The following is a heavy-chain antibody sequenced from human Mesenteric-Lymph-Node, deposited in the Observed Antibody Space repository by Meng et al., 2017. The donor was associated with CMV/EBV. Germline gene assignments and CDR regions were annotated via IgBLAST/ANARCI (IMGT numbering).Heavy chain of an antibody. CDR2: IRYDGSNK. Sequence: GESLKISCAASGFTFSSYGMHWVRQAPGKGLEWVAFIRYDGSNKYYADSVKGRFTISRDNSKNTLYLQMNSLRAEDTAVYYCAKTPGGPASPHFDYWGQGTLVTVPQ. CDR3: AKTPGGPASPHFDY. D-gene: IGHD3-16*01. V-gene: IGHV3-30*02. CDR1: GFTFSSYG. J-gene: IGHJ4*02.